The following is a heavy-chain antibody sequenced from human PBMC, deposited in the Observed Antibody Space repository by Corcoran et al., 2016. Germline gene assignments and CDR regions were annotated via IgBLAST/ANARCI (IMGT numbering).Heavy chain of an antibody. V-gene: IGHV1-2*02. D-gene: IGHD3-3*01. CDR1: GYTFTGYS. Sequence: QVQLVQSGAEVKKPGASVKVSCKASGYTFTGYSMHWVRQAPGQGLEWMGWINPNSGGTNYAQKFQGRVTMTRDTSISTAYMELSRLRSDDTAVYYCARGEDFWSGYYSAHDYWGQGTLVTVSS. CDR2: INPNSGGT. CDR3: ARGEDFWSGYYSAHDY. J-gene: IGHJ4*02.